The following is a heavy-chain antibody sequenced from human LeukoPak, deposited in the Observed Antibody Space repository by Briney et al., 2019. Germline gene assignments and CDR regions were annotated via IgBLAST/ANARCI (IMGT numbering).Heavy chain of an antibody. V-gene: IGHV4-4*07. J-gene: IGHJ5*02. D-gene: IGHD3-16*01. CDR3: ARATYDYVRGLRWFDP. Sequence: SESLCLTCAVSGGSISSYYWSWIRQPPGKGLEWIWRIYISGSTNYDPSLKSRVTMSVDTSKNQFSLKLSAVTAADTAVYYCARATYDYVRGLRWFDPWGQGTLVTVSS. CDR2: IYISGST. CDR1: GGSISSYY.